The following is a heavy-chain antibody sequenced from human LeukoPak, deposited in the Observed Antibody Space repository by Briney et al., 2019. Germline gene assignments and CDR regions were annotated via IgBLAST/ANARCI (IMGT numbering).Heavy chain of an antibody. CDR1: GFSFSPSC. CDR3: TRDSHGGVDY. CDR2: TNGDGTDT. J-gene: IGHJ4*02. Sequence: GALRLSCAASGFSFSPSCMHWVRQAPGMGLEWVSRTNGDGTDTIYADSVKGRFTISRDNAKNTLYLQMNSLRAEDTAVYYCTRDSHGGVDYWGQGTLVTVSS. V-gene: IGHV3-74*01. D-gene: IGHD3-10*01.